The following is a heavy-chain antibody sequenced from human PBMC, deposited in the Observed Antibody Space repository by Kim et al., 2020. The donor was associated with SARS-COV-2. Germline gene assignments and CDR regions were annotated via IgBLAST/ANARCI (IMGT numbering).Heavy chain of an antibody. Sequence: SETLSLTCTVSGGSISSSSYYWGWIRQPPGKGLEWIGSIYYSGSTYYNPSLKSRVTISVDTSKNQFSLKLSSVTAADTAVYYCARHLGSHDAFDIWGQGTMVTVSS. V-gene: IGHV4-39*01. CDR2: IYYSGST. CDR1: GGSISSSSYY. J-gene: IGHJ3*02. D-gene: IGHD3-10*01. CDR3: ARHLGSHDAFDI.